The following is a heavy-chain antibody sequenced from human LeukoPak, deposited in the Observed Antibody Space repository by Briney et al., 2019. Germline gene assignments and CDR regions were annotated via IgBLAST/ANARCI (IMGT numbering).Heavy chain of an antibody. Sequence: SETLSLTCTVSGGSISSYYWSWIRQPPGKGLEWIGYIYYSGSTDYNPSLKSRVTISVDTSKNQFSLKLSSVTAADTAVYYCAREAAAGTVDYWGQGTLVTVSS. V-gene: IGHV4-59*01. CDR2: IYYSGST. J-gene: IGHJ4*02. CDR1: GGSISSYY. CDR3: AREAAAGTVDY. D-gene: IGHD6-13*01.